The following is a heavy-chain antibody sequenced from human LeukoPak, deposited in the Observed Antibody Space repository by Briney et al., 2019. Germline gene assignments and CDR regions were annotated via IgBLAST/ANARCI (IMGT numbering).Heavy chain of an antibody. CDR3: ARSSLFGGIVATSARPFTASSP. CDR1: GGTFSSYA. D-gene: IGHD5-12*01. CDR2: IIPILGIA. Sequence: GSSVKVSCKASGGTFSSYAISWVRQARGQGLEWMGRIIPILGIANYAQKFQGRVTITADKSTSTAYMELSSLRSEDTAVYYCARSSLFGGIVATSARPFTASSPWGQGTLVTVSS. V-gene: IGHV1-69*04. J-gene: IGHJ5*02.